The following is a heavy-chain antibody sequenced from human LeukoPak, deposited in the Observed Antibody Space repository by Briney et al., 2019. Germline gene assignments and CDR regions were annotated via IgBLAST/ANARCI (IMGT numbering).Heavy chain of an antibody. V-gene: IGHV1-18*01. CDR2: ISAYNGNT. D-gene: IGHD3-10*01. CDR1: GYTFTSYD. CDR3: ARADGSGSYKWFDP. Sequence: ASVKVSCKASGYTFTSYDISWVRQAPGQGLEWMGWISAYNGNTHYAQKLQGRVTMTTDTSTSTAYMELRSLRSEDTAVYYCARADGSGSYKWFDPWGQETLVTVSS. J-gene: IGHJ5*02.